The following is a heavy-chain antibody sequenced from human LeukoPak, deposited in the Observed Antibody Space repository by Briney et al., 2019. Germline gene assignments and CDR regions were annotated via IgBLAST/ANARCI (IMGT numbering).Heavy chain of an antibody. J-gene: IGHJ4*02. V-gene: IGHV4-39*07. CDR1: GGSISSSSYY. CDR2: IYHSEST. CDR3: ARWSVLEWFSDY. Sequence: PSETLSLTCTVSGGSISSSSYYWGWIRQPPGKGLEWIGYIYHSESTYYNPSLKSRVTISLDRSQNQFSLKLGSVTAADTAVYYCARWSVLEWFSDYWGQGTLVTVSS. D-gene: IGHD3-3*01.